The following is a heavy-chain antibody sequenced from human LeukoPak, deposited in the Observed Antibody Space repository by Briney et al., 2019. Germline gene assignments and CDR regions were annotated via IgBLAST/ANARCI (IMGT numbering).Heavy chain of an antibody. CDR3: ARANDCSSTSCQGQLDYYYYYYMDV. Sequence: SVKVSCKASGGSFSSFVITWVRQAPGQGLEWMGRIIPVLGVSNFAQKFQGRVTITADKSTNTAHMELSRLESGDTAVYYCARANDCSSTSCQGQLDYYYYYYMDVWGKGTTVTVSS. D-gene: IGHD2-2*01. CDR2: IIPVLGVS. J-gene: IGHJ6*03. V-gene: IGHV1-69*04. CDR1: GGSFSSFV.